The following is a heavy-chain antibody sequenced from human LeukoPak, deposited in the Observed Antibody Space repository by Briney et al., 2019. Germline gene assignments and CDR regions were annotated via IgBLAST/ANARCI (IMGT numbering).Heavy chain of an antibody. J-gene: IGHJ4*02. V-gene: IGHV3-21*01. CDR3: ARDWGGYCSGGSCYNFDY. Sequence: GGSLRLSCAASGFTFSSYSMNWVRQAPGKGLEWVSSISSSSSYIYYADSVKGRFTISRDNAKNSLYLQMNSLRAEDTSVYYCARDWGGYCSGGSCYNFDYWGQGTLVTVSS. D-gene: IGHD2-15*01. CDR2: ISSSSSYI. CDR1: GFTFSSYS.